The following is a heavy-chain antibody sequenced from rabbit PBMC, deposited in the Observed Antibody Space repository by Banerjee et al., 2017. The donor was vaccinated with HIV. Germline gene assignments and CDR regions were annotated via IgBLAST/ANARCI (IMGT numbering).Heavy chain of an antibody. V-gene: IGHV1S40*01. J-gene: IGHJ4*01. CDR2: VYAGNSGST. D-gene: IGHD1-1*01. CDR1: GFSLSMYE. Sequence: QSSEESGGDLVKPGASLTLTCTASGFSLSMYEMCWVHQAPGKGLEWIACVYAGNSGSTNYASWAKGRFTITRSTSLNTVTLQMTSLTVADTATYFCGRGGGGGCDLWGPGTLVTVS. CDR3: GRGGGGGCDL.